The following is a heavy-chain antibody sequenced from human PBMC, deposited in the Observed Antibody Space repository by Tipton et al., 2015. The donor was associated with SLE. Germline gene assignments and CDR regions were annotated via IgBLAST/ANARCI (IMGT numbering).Heavy chain of an antibody. Sequence: GSLRLSCAASGFTFSSYAMSWVRQAPGMGLEWVSAISGSGGSTYYADSVKGRFTISRDNSKNTLYLQMNSLRAEDTAVYYCAKGSIAAADPYYFDYWGQGTLVTVSS. CDR3: AKGSIAAADPYYFDY. D-gene: IGHD6-13*01. J-gene: IGHJ4*02. V-gene: IGHV3-23*01. CDR1: GFTFSSYA. CDR2: ISGSGGST.